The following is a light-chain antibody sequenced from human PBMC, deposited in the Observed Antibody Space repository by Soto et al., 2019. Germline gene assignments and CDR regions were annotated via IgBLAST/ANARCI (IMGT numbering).Light chain of an antibody. V-gene: IGKV1-5*03. CDR3: QHYNSYSEA. CDR1: QSISSW. CDR2: KAS. J-gene: IGKJ1*01. Sequence: DIQMTQSPSILSASVGDRLTITCRASQSISSWLAWYQQKPGKAPKLLIYKASTLKSGVPSRFSGSGSGTEFTLTISSLQPDDFATYYCQHYNSYSEAFGQGTKVDI.